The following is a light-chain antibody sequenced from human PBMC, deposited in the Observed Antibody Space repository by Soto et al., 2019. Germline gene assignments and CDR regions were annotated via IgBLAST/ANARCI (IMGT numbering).Light chain of an antibody. Sequence: DIQMTQSPSTLSASVGDRVTITFRASQSISNWLAWYQQKPGKSPKLLIYDASSLESGVPSRFSGSGSGTEFPLTINSLQPDDFARYYCHQYKSHSPTFGQGTKVDIK. V-gene: IGKV1-5*01. J-gene: IGKJ1*01. CDR1: QSISNW. CDR2: DAS. CDR3: HQYKSHSPT.